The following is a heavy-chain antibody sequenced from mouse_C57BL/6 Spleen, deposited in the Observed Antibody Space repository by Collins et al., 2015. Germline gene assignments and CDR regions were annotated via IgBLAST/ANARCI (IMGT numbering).Heavy chain of an antibody. CDR3: ARTSSYYDYDGFAY. Sequence: QLQQSGPELVRPGASVKMSCKASGYTFTSYWMHWVKQRPGQGLEWIGMIDPSNSETRLNQKFKDKATLNVDKSSNTAYMQLSSLTSEDSAVYYCARTSSYYDYDGFAYWGQGTLVTVSA. CDR1: GYTFTSYW. J-gene: IGHJ3*01. D-gene: IGHD2-4*01. CDR2: IDPSNSET. V-gene: IGHV1S127*01.